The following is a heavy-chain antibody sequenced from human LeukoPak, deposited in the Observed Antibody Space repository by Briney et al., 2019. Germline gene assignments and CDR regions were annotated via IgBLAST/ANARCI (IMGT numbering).Heavy chain of an antibody. Sequence: SETLSLTCTVSGGSISSYYWSWIRQPARKGLEWIGRIYTSGSTNYNPSLKSRVTMSVDTSKNQFSLKLSSVTAADTAVYYCAREGGTYYDFWSGYSPFDYWGQGTLVTVSS. V-gene: IGHV4-4*07. CDR1: GGSISSYY. CDR2: IYTSGST. J-gene: IGHJ4*02. D-gene: IGHD3-3*01. CDR3: AREGGTYYDFWSGYSPFDY.